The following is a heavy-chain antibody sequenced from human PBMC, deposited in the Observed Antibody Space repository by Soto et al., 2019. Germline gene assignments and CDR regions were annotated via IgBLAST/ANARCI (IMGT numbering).Heavy chain of an antibody. CDR2: IKSNADGGTT. CDR1: GLIFTNAW. Sequence: EVQLVESGGGLAKPGGSLRLSCAGSGLIFTNAWMTWVRQTPGKGLEWLGRIKSNADGGTTDYSAPVQGRITISRNDSKNTLYLQIDSLILEDTGVYYCTTIKVTTASFDYWGQGALVTVSS. J-gene: IGHJ4*02. V-gene: IGHV3-15*01. D-gene: IGHD4-17*01. CDR3: TTIKVTTASFDY.